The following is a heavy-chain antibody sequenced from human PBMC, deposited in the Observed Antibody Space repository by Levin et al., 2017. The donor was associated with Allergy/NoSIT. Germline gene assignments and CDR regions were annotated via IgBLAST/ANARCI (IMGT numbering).Heavy chain of an antibody. CDR2: IYHSGDT. D-gene: IGHD2-2*01. Sequence: SETLSLTCAVSGDSISNNYYWSWIRQPPGKGLEWIGEIYHSGDTNYNPSLKSRVTISVDKPRNQFSLKLSSVTAADTAMYYCARWRVPATLGSFDCWGQGTLVTVSS. CDR3: ARWRVPATLGSFDC. J-gene: IGHJ4*02. V-gene: IGHV4-4*02. CDR1: GDSISNNYY.